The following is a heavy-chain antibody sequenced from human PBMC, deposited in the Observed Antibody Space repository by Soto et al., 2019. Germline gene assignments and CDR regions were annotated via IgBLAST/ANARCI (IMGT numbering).Heavy chain of an antibody. CDR1: GGSISCSKYY. J-gene: IGHJ6*02. Sequence: LETLSLTCTASGGSISCSKYYWGWIRQPPGKGLEWIGSIYYSGSTYYNPSLKSRVSISVDTSKNQFSLKLSSVTAADTAVYYCARRGGRYCSSSSCYPYGMDVWGQGTTVTVSS. V-gene: IGHV4-39*01. CDR3: ARRGGRYCSSSSCYPYGMDV. CDR2: IYYSGST. D-gene: IGHD2-2*01.